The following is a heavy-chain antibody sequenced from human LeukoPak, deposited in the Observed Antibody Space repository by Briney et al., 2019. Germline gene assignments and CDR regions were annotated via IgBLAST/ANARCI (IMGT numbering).Heavy chain of an antibody. CDR1: GFTFDDYA. Sequence: GGSLRLSCAASGFTFDDYAMHWVRQAPGKGLEWVSLISWDGGDTYYADSVKGRFTISRDNSKNSLFLQMNSLSTEDTALYYCAEDKGYYYDGSGYSYFDYWGQGTPVTVSS. V-gene: IGHV3-43D*03. CDR3: AEDKGYYYDGSGYSYFDY. J-gene: IGHJ4*02. CDR2: ISWDGGDT. D-gene: IGHD3-22*01.